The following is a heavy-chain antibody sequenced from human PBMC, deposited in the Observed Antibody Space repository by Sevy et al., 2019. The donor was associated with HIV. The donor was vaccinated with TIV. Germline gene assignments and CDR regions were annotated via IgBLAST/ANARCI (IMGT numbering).Heavy chain of an antibody. J-gene: IGHJ4*02. Sequence: GGSLRLSCAASGFTFSSYALSWVRQAPGKGVEWVSAISGSGTTTYYADSVKGRFTISRDNSKNTLYLQMNSLRAEDTAVYYCARAASATFYDYWGQGTLVTVSS. CDR2: ISGSGTTT. CDR1: GFTFSSYA. CDR3: ARAASATFYDY. D-gene: IGHD2-15*01. V-gene: IGHV3-23*01.